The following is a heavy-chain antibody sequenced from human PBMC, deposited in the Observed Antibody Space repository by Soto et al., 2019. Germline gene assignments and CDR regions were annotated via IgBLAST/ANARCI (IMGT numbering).Heavy chain of an antibody. Sequence: GASVKVSCKASGYTFTSYAMHWVRQAPGQRLEWMGWINAVNGNTKYSQKFQGRVTITRDTSASTAYMELSSLRSEDTAVYYCARDVRAGTTHYFHYYGMDVWGQGTTVTVSS. CDR2: INAVNGNT. CDR3: ARDVRAGTTHYFHYYGMDV. D-gene: IGHD1-7*01. V-gene: IGHV1-3*01. J-gene: IGHJ6*02. CDR1: GYTFTSYA.